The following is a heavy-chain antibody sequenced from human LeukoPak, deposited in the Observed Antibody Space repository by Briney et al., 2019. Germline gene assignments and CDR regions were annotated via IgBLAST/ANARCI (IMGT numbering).Heavy chain of an antibody. D-gene: IGHD4-23*01. Sequence: SETLSLTCAVSGGSSRSGDYFWSRIRQPPGKGLEWIGHIHYSGNTYYNPSLKSRVSISVDTSKNQFSLKLSSVTAADTAVYYCARENNDYGGKKAFDYWGQGTLVTVSS. CDR3: ARENNDYGGKKAFDY. CDR1: GGSSRSGDYF. CDR2: IHYSGNT. J-gene: IGHJ4*02. V-gene: IGHV4-30-4*01.